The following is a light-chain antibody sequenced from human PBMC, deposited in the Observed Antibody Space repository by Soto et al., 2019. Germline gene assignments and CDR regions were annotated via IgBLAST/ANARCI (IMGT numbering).Light chain of an antibody. J-gene: IGKJ4*01. CDR3: KKYNSYSAT. CDR2: DAS. Sequence: DIHMTQSPSTLSASVGDRVTITCRASQSISSWLAWYQQKPGKAPKLLIYDASSLESGVPSRFSGSGSGTEFTLTISSLQPDDFATYYCKKYNSYSATFGGGTKWIS. V-gene: IGKV1-5*01. CDR1: QSISSW.